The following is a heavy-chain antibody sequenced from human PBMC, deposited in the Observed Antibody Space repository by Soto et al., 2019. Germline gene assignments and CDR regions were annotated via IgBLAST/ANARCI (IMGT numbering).Heavy chain of an antibody. Sequence: EVQLVESGGGLVQPGGSLRLSCAASGFTFSSYWMSWVRQAPGKGLEWVANIKQDGSEKYYVDSVKGRFTISRDNAKISLYLQMNCLRAEDTAVYYCAREEADSSADLIDPWGQGTLVTVSS. CDR2: IKQDGSEK. D-gene: IGHD6-19*01. CDR1: GFTFSSYW. V-gene: IGHV3-7*01. CDR3: AREEADSSADLIDP. J-gene: IGHJ5*02.